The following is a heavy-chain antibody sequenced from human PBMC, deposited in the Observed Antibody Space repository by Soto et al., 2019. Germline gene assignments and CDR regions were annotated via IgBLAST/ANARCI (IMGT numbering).Heavy chain of an antibody. CDR3: ARDEWITMVRGVVPNY. CDR1: GGSISSSSYY. CDR2: IYYSGST. V-gene: IGHV4-39*02. Sequence: QLQLQESGPGLVKPSETLSLTCTVSGGSISSSSYYWGWIRQPPGKGLEWIGSIYYSGSTYYNPSLKSRVTLSVDTSKNQFSLKLSSVTAADTAVYYCARDEWITMVRGVVPNYWGQGTLVTVSS. D-gene: IGHD3-10*01. J-gene: IGHJ4*02.